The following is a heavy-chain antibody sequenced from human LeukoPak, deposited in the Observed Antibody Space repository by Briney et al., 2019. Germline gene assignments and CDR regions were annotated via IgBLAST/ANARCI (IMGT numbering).Heavy chain of an antibody. V-gene: IGHV7-4-1*02. D-gene: IGHD2-2*01. J-gene: IGHJ5*02. CDR3: AREVGHCGSTSCYARLFDP. CDR1: GYTFTSYY. Sequence: ASVKVSCKASGYTFTSYYMHWVRQAPGQGLEWMGWINTDTGNPTYAQGFTGRFVFSLDTSVSTAYLQISSLKAEDTAVYYCAREVGHCGSTSCYARLFDPWGQGTRVTVSS. CDR2: INTDTGNP.